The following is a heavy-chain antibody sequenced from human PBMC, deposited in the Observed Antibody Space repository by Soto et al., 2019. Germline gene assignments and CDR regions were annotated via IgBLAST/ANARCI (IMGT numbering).Heavy chain of an antibody. CDR3: AKDIVVVPAASRG. CDR1: GLTFSSYA. Sequence: SLRLSCAASGLTFSSYAMSWVRQAPGKGLEWVSAISGSGGSTYYADSVKGRFTISRDNSKNTLYLQMNSLRAEDTAVYYCAKDIVVVPAASRGWGQGTLVTVSS. CDR2: ISGSGGST. J-gene: IGHJ4*02. V-gene: IGHV3-23*01. D-gene: IGHD2-2*01.